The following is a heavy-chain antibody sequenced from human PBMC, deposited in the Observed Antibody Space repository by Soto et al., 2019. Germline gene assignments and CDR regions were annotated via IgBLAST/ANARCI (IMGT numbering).Heavy chain of an antibody. Sequence: GESLKISCKGSGYSFTSHWISWVRQMPGKGLEWMGRIDPSDSYTNYSPSFQGHVTISADKSISTAYLQWSSLKASDTAMYYCAADATAWQQMVPSDYWGQGTLVTVSS. J-gene: IGHJ4*02. CDR2: IDPSDSYT. CDR1: GYSFTSHW. D-gene: IGHD2-8*01. CDR3: AADATAWQQMVPSDY. V-gene: IGHV5-10-1*01.